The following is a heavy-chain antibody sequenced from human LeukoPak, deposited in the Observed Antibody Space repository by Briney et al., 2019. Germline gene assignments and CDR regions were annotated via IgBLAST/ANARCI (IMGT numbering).Heavy chain of an antibody. J-gene: IGHJ3*02. V-gene: IGHV4-61*02. CDR2: IYTSGST. CDR1: GGSISSGSYY. D-gene: IGHD3-10*02. CDR3: ARDLSYYVRTAFDI. Sequence: SETLSLTCTVSGGSISSGSYYWSWIRQPAGKGLEWIGRIYTSGSTNYNLSLKSRVTISVDTSKNQFSLKLSSVTAADTAVYYCARDLSYYVRTAFDIWGQGTMVTVSS.